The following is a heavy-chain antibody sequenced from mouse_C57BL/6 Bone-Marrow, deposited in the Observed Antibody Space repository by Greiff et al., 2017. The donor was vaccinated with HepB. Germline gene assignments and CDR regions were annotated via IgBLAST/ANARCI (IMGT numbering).Heavy chain of an antibody. D-gene: IGHD1-1*01. CDR2: INPSSGYT. J-gene: IGHJ1*03. Sequence: VQLQQSGAELAKPGASVKLSCKASGYTFTSYWMHWVHQRPGQGLEWIGYINPSSGYTKYNQKFKDKAKLTADKSSSTAYLHLSSLTYEDSAVYYCGRGTTVVAKDWYFDVWGTGTTVTVSS. V-gene: IGHV1-7*01. CDR1: GYTFTSYW. CDR3: GRGTTVVAKDWYFDV.